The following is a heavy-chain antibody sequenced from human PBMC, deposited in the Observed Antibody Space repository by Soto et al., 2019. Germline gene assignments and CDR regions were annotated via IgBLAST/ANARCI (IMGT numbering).Heavy chain of an antibody. D-gene: IGHD1-20*01. CDR2: IYYSGST. CDR1: GASIRSYY. CDR3: ARVGGINWFDP. Sequence: SETLSLTCTVSGASIRSYYWSWIRQPPGKGLEWIGFIYYSGSTNYNPSLKSRVTISVDTSKNQFSLKLSSVTAADTAVYYCARVGGINWFDPWGQGTLVTAS. V-gene: IGHV4-59*08. J-gene: IGHJ5*02.